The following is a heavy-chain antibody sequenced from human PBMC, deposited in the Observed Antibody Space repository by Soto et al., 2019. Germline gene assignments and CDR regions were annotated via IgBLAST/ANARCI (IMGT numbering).Heavy chain of an antibody. CDR2: ISSSGYSA. D-gene: IGHD2-21*02. V-gene: IGHV3-23*01. J-gene: IGHJ4*02. Sequence: GGSLRLSCAASGFTYNNYAMGWVRQSPGKGLEWVSAISSSGYSAYYADSVKGRFTISRDNSRSTMFLQMNKLSAADTAVYYCAKGSVVVAAKFDSWGKGTQVTVSS. CDR1: GFTYNNYA. CDR3: AKGSVVVAAKFDS.